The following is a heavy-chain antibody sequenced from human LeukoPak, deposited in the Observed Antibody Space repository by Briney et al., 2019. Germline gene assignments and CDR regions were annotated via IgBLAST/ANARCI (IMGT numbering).Heavy chain of an antibody. J-gene: IGHJ4*02. CDR2: ISGSGGST. CDR1: GFTFSSYA. V-gene: IGHV3-23*01. CDR3: AKNHHINTYSGSYFDY. Sequence: PGGSLRLSCAASGFTFSSYAMSWVRQAPGKGLEWVSAISGSGGSTYYADSVKGRFTISRDNSKNTLYLQMNSLRAEDTAVYYCAKNHHINTYSGSYFDYWGQGTLVTVSS. D-gene: IGHD1-26*01.